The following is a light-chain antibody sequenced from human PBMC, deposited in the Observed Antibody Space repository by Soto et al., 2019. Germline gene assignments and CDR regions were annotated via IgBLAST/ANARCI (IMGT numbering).Light chain of an antibody. V-gene: IGKV3-20*01. CDR3: QQYGSSPFT. J-gene: IGKJ3*01. CDR1: QSVSISY. Sequence: EIVLTQSPGTLSLSPGERATLSCRASQSVSISYLAWYQQKPGQAPGLLIYSTSSRATGIPDRFSGSGSGTDFTLTISRLEPEDFAVYYWQQYGSSPFTFGPGTKVDIK. CDR2: STS.